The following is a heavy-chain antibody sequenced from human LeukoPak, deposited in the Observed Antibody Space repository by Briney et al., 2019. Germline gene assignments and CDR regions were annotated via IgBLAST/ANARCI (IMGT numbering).Heavy chain of an antibody. V-gene: IGHV3-33*01. J-gene: IGHJ4*02. CDR2: IWSDGSDK. D-gene: IGHD6-13*01. CDR3: ARSIPYGTTWYGRSDY. CDR1: GFTFSSSG. Sequence: GGSLRLSCAASGFTFSSSGMHWVRQAPGEGLEWVAVIWSDGSDKYYSDSVKGRFTISRDNSKNTLYLQMNSLRAEDTAIYYCARSIPYGTTWYGRSDYWGQGTLVTVSS.